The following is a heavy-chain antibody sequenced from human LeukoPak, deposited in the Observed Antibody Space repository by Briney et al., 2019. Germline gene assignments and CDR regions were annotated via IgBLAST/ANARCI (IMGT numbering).Heavy chain of an antibody. J-gene: IGHJ3*02. CDR2: ISYDGSNK. CDR1: GFTFSSYA. V-gene: IGHV3-30-3*01. D-gene: IGHD2-2*01. Sequence: GGSLRLSCAASGFTFSSYAMHWVRQAPGKGREGVAVISYDGSNKYYADSVKGRFTISRDNSKSTLYLQMNSLRAEDTAVYYCARAHDCSSTSCYAFDIWGQGTMVTVSS. CDR3: ARAHDCSSTSCYAFDI.